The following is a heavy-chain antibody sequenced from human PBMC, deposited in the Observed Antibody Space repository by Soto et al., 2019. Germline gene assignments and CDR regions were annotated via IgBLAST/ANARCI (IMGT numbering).Heavy chain of an antibody. J-gene: IGHJ4*02. V-gene: IGHV3-30-3*01. CDR3: VPFLHDYGDYFDY. CDR2: ISYDGSNK. CDR1: GFTFSSYA. Sequence: GGSLRLSCAASGFTFSSYAMHWVRQAPGKGLEWVAVISYDGSNKYYADSVKGRFTISRDNSKNTLYLQMNSLRAEDTAVYYCVPFLHDYGDYFDYWGQGTLVTVSS. D-gene: IGHD4-17*01.